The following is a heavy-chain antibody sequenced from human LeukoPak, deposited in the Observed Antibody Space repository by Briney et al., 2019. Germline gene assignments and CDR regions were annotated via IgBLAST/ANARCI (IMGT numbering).Heavy chain of an antibody. CDR2: ISSSSSYI. J-gene: IGHJ4*02. CDR1: GFTFSSYS. V-gene: IGHV3-21*01. D-gene: IGHD6-13*01. CDR3: ARDIAAAGYFDY. Sequence: PGGSLRLSCAASGFTFSSYSMNWVRQAPGKGLEWVSSISSSSSYIYYADSVKGRFTISRDNAKNSLYLQMNCLRAEDTAVYYCARDIAAAGYFDYWGQGTLVTVSS.